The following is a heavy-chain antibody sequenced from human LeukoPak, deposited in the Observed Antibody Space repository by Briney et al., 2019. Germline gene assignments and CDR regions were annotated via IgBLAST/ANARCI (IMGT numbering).Heavy chain of an antibody. J-gene: IGHJ4*02. CDR3: ATEDYGDHLIDY. Sequence: PGGSLRLSCGASGFSFTTYWTGWVRQAPGKGLEWVANIKQDGTEKYYVDSVKGRFTISRDNAKNSLYLQMNSLRAEDTAVYYCATEDYGDHLIDYWGQGTLVTVSS. V-gene: IGHV3-7*01. CDR2: IKQDGTEK. CDR1: GFSFTTYW. D-gene: IGHD4-17*01.